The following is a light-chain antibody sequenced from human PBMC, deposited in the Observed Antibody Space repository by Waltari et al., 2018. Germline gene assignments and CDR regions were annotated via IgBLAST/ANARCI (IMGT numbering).Light chain of an antibody. CDR2: VNSDGSH. Sequence: QLVLTQSPSASASLGASVKLTCTLSSGHSSNVIAWLQQQPEKGPRYLMKVNSDGSHSKGDEIPDRFSGSSSGAERDLTSASLQSEDEADYYCQTGGHGTWVFGGGTKLTVL. V-gene: IGLV4-69*01. CDR1: SGHSSNV. J-gene: IGLJ3*02. CDR3: QTGGHGTWV.